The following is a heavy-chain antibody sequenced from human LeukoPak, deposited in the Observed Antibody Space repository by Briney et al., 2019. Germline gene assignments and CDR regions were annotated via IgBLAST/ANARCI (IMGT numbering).Heavy chain of an antibody. D-gene: IGHD1-1*01. CDR2: INGYGDGK. CDR3: ARDSSPGSATTYYDALDM. CDR1: VLRFRRFW. Sequence: PGGSLRLSCARSVLRFRRFWMPWVRGAPGGGLEGGANINGYGDGKRYADSVKDRFTISRDNARSLVFLQIHSLRDEDTALYYCARDSSPGSATTYYDALDMWGQGTMVTVSS. J-gene: IGHJ3*02. V-gene: IGHV3-7*01.